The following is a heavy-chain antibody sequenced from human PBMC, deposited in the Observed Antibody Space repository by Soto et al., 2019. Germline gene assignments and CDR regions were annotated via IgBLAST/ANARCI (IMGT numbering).Heavy chain of an antibody. J-gene: IGHJ5*02. D-gene: IGHD2-2*01. CDR2: ISYDGSNK. CDR1: GFTFSSYG. V-gene: IGHV3-30*18. CDR3: AKLGGYCSSTSCYDP. Sequence: VGSLRLSCAASGFTFSSYGMHWVRQAPGKGLEWVAVISYDGSNKYYADSVKGRFTISRDNSKNTLYLQMNSLRAEDTAVYYCAKLGGYCSSTSCYDPWGQGTLVTVSS.